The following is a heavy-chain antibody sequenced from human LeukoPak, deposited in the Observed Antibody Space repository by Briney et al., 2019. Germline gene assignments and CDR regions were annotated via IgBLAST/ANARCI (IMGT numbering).Heavy chain of an antibody. V-gene: IGHV4-39*01. CDR3: ASTPSIYSSVPFDY. J-gene: IGHJ4*02. Sequence: PSETLSLTCTVSGGSISSSSYYWGWIRQPPGKGLEWIGSIYYSGSTYYNPSLKSRVTISVDTSKNQFSLKLSSVTAADTAVYYCASTPSIYSSVPFDYWGQGTLVTVSS. CDR2: IYYSGST. CDR1: GGSISSSSYY. D-gene: IGHD2-15*01.